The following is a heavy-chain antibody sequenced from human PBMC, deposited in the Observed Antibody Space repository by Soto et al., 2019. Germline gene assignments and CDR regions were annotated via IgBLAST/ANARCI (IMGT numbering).Heavy chain of an antibody. CDR2: IYYSGST. Sequence: QVQLQESGPGLVKPSQTLSLTCTVSGGSISSGDYYWSWIRQPPGKGLEWIGSIYYSGSTYYNPSLKSRVTISVDTSKNQFALKLNSVTAADPAVYYCASRHSGPYFDYWGQGTLVTVSS. V-gene: IGHV4-30-4*01. J-gene: IGHJ4*02. CDR1: GGSISSGDYY. D-gene: IGHD6-25*01. CDR3: ASRHSGPYFDY.